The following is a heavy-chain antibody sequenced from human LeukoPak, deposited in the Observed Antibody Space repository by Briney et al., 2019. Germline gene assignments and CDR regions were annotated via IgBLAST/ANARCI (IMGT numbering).Heavy chain of an antibody. CDR3: ARASNYYDSSGSPLDVGY. Sequence: GGSLRLSCAASGFTFSSYWMSWVRQAPGKGLEWVSVIYSGGSTYYADSVKGRFTISRDNSKNTLYLQTNSLRAEDTAVYYCARASNYYDSSGSPLDVGYWGQGTLVTVSS. CDR2: IYSGGST. D-gene: IGHD3-22*01. V-gene: IGHV3-53*01. J-gene: IGHJ4*02. CDR1: GFTFSSYW.